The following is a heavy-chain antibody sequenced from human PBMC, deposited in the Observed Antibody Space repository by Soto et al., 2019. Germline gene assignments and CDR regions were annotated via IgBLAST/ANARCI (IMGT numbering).Heavy chain of an antibody. CDR3: ARPPLPGYSIHFNS. V-gene: IGHV4-31*11. D-gene: IGHD2-15*01. CDR1: GCSISSGGYY. J-gene: IGHJ4*02. Sequence: TLSLTCAVSGCSISSGGYYWSWIRQHPGKGLEWIGYIYYSGSTYYNPSLKSRVTISVDTSKNQFSLKLSSVTAADTALYYCARPPLPGYSIHFNSWGQGTLVTVSS. CDR2: IYYSGST.